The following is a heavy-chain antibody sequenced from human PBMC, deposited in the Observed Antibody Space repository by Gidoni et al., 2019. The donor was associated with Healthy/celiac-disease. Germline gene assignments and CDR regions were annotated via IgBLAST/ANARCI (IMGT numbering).Heavy chain of an antibody. D-gene: IGHD2-21*02. J-gene: IGHJ5*02. V-gene: IGHV3-15*01. CDR1: GFTFRNAW. Sequence: VQLVESGGGLVTPGGSLRLSCAASGFTFRNAWMSWVRQATGKGLEWVSRIKSKTDGGTTDYAAPVKGKFTISRDDSKNTLYLQMNSLKTEDTAVYYCTTEGVTRGGNSGTRVYPWGQGTLVTVSS. CDR2: IKSKTDGGTT. CDR3: TTEGVTRGGNSGTRVYP.